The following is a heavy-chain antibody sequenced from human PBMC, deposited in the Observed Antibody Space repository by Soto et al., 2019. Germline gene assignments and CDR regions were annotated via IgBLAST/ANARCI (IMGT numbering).Heavy chain of an antibody. CDR3: ARRGPLLWFGESTDAFDI. CDR2: INHSGST. CDR1: GGSFSGYY. D-gene: IGHD3-10*01. Sequence: SETLSLTCAVYGGSFSGYYWSWIRQPPGKGLEWIGEINHSGSTNYNPSLKSRVTISVDTSKNQFSLKLSSVTAADTAVYYCARRGPLLWFGESTDAFDIWGQGTMVTVSS. J-gene: IGHJ3*02. V-gene: IGHV4-34*01.